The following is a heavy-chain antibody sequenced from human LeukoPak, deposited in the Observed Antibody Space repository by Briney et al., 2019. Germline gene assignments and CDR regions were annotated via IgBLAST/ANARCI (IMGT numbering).Heavy chain of an antibody. CDR2: IYTSGST. CDR3: ARAHPLSSKHAFDI. V-gene: IGHV4-61*02. Sequence: SQTLSLTCTVSGGSISSNSYYWSWIRQPAGKGLEWIGRIYTSGSTDYNPSLKSRVTISVDTSKNQFSLKLSSVTAADTAVYYCARAHPLSSKHAFDIWGQGTMVTVSS. D-gene: IGHD2-2*01. J-gene: IGHJ3*02. CDR1: GGSISSNSYY.